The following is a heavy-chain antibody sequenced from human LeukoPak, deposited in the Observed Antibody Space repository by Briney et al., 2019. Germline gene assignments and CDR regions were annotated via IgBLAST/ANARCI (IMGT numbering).Heavy chain of an antibody. CDR2: IKQDGSEK. V-gene: IGHV3-7*01. D-gene: IGHD6-6*01. J-gene: IGHJ4*02. CDR1: GFTFSSYW. CDR3: AASSSSVLYYFDY. Sequence: GSLRLSCAASGFTFSSYWMSWVRQAPGKGLEWVANIKQDGSEKYYVDSVKGRFTISRDNAKNSLYLQMNSLRAEDTAVYYCAASSSSVLYYFDYWGQGTLVTVSS.